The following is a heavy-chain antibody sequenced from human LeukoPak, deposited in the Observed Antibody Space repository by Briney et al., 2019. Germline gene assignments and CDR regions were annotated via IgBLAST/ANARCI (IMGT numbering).Heavy chain of an antibody. Sequence: GSLRLSCAASGFPFSNCAMHWVRQAPGKGLEWVAVISYDGSNKYNADSVKGRFTISRDSSKNTLYLQMNSLRAEDTAVYYCARQLYFGAPYGMDVWGQGTTVTVSS. V-gene: IGHV3-30-3*01. D-gene: IGHD3-10*01. CDR1: GFPFSNCA. CDR3: ARQLYFGAPYGMDV. J-gene: IGHJ6*02. CDR2: ISYDGSNK.